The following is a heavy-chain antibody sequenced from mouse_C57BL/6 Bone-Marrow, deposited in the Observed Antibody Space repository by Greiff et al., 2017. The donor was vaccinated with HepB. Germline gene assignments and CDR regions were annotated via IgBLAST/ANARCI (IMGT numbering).Heavy chain of an antibody. Sequence: EVMLVESGGGLVQPGESLKLSCESNEYEFPSHDMSWVRKTPEKRLELVAAINSDGGSTYYPDTMERRFIISRDNTKKTLYLQMSSLRSEDTALYYCASRQLGYYAMDYWGQGTSVTVSS. D-gene: IGHD3-2*01. CDR3: ASRQLGYYAMDY. CDR1: EYEFPSHD. CDR2: INSDGGST. J-gene: IGHJ4*01. V-gene: IGHV5-2*03.